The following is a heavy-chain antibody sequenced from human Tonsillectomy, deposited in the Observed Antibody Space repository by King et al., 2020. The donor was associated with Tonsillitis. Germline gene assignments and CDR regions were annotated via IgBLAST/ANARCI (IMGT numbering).Heavy chain of an antibody. CDR1: GFTFSSYE. CDR3: ASPGGFGVAFDI. V-gene: IGHV3-48*03. CDR2: ISSSGSTI. Sequence: VQLVESGGGLVQPGGSLRLSCAASGFTFSSYEMNWVRQAPGKGLEWVSYISSSGSTIYYADSVKGRFTISRDNAKNSLYLQMNSLRAEDTAVYYCASPGGFGVAFDIWGQGTMVTVSS. J-gene: IGHJ3*02. D-gene: IGHD3-3*01.